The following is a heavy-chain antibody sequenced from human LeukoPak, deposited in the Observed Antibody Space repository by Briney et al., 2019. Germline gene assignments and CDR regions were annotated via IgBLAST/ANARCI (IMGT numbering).Heavy chain of an antibody. Sequence: GGSLTLSCADSGFTFSSHTMNWVRQAPGKGLEWVSSISSSSTYIYYADSVKGRFTISRDNAKNSLYLQMNSLRAEDTAVYYCAREFSALGNFDYWGQGTLVTVST. CDR1: GFTFSSHT. CDR2: ISSSSTYI. CDR3: AREFSALGNFDY. V-gene: IGHV3-21*01. D-gene: IGHD4/OR15-4a*01. J-gene: IGHJ4*02.